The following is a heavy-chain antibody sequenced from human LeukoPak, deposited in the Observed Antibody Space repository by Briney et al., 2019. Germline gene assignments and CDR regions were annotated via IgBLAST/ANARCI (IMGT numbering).Heavy chain of an antibody. V-gene: IGHV3-23*01. J-gene: IGHJ4*02. CDR2: ISNSGGST. D-gene: IGHD2/OR15-2a*01. CDR1: GFTFSNYA. CDR3: ARHCNSFDGNYFDF. Sequence: QSGGSLRLSCAASGFTFSNYAMTWVRQAPGKGPEWVSGISNSGGSTYYADSVKGRFTVSRDNSKNTLYLQVNSLRAEDTALYYCARHCNSFDGNYFDFWGQGSLVTVSS.